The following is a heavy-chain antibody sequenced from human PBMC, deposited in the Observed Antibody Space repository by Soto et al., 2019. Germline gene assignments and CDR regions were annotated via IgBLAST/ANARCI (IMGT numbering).Heavy chain of an antibody. D-gene: IGHD3-22*01. CDR3: AKFLGDQADSSGYSDY. J-gene: IGHJ4*02. CDR1: GFTFSSYG. Sequence: GGSLRLSCAGSGFTFSSYGLHWVRQAPGKGLEWVAVISYDGSIKYYADSVKDRSTISRDNSKTTLYLQMNSLRVVDTAVDYCAKFLGDQADSSGYSDYWGQGTMVTVFS. CDR2: ISYDGSIK. V-gene: IGHV3-30*18.